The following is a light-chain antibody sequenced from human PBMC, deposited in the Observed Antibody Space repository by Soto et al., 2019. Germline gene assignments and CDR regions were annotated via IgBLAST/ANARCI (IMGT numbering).Light chain of an antibody. J-gene: IGKJ1*01. V-gene: IGKV1-39*01. CDR2: AAS. Sequence: DIQMTQSPSSLSASVGDRVTITCRASQNINIYLNWYQQKPGKAPNLLIYAASTLQSGVPARFSGSGSGTEFTLSTSSLHPEDFETYYCQQSYTTPPRTFGQGTRVEIK. CDR3: QQSYTTPPRT. CDR1: QNINIY.